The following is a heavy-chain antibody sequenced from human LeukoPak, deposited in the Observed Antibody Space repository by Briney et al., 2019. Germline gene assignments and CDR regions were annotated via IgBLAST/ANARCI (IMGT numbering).Heavy chain of an antibody. CDR2: INSDGSST. CDR1: GFTFSSYW. V-gene: IGHV3-74*01. D-gene: IGHD2-2*01. Sequence: PGGSLRLSCAASGFTFSSYWMHWVRQAPGKGLVWVSRINSDGSSTSYADSVKGRLTISRDNAKNTLYLQMNSLRAEDTALYYCAKDLYCSSTSWYWEFCFDPWGQGTLVSVSS. CDR3: AKDLYCSSTSWYWEFCFDP. J-gene: IGHJ5*02.